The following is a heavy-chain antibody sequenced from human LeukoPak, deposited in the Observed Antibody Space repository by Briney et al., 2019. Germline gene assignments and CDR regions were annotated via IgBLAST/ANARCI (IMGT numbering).Heavy chain of an antibody. D-gene: IGHD4/OR15-4a*01. V-gene: IGHV3-30*03. CDR2: ISYDGSHK. Sequence: PGGSLRLSCAASGFTFSSYGMHWVRQAPDKGLEWVAVISYDGSHKYSADSVKGRFTISRDNSKNTLYLQMNSLRTEDTAVYFCSASRPHYGDYYGLDVWGHGTTVTVSS. J-gene: IGHJ6*02. CDR1: GFTFSSYG. CDR3: SASRPHYGDYYGLDV.